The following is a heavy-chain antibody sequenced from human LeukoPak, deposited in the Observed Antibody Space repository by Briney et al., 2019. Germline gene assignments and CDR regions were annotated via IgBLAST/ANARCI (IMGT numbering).Heavy chain of an antibody. D-gene: IGHD1-26*01. CDR2: ISASGGST. Sequence: GGSLRLSCAASGFTFSSSAMSWVRQVPGKGLEWVSGISASGGSTYYADSVRGRFTISRDNSKNTLYVQMNSLRDEDTAVYYCAKNKWERSGAFDIWGQGTMVTVSS. CDR1: GFTFSSSA. J-gene: IGHJ3*02. CDR3: AKNKWERSGAFDI. V-gene: IGHV3-23*01.